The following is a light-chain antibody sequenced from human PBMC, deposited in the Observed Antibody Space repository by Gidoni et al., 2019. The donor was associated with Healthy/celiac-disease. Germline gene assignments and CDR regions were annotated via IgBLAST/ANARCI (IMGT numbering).Light chain of an antibody. CDR1: KLGDKY. Sequence: SYELTQPPSLSVSPGQTASITCSGDKLGDKYACWYQQTPGQSPVLVIYQDSKRPSGIPERFSGSNSGNTATLTISGTQAMDEADYYCQAWDSSTAWVFGGGTKLTVL. CDR2: QDS. CDR3: QAWDSSTAWV. J-gene: IGLJ2*01. V-gene: IGLV3-1*01.